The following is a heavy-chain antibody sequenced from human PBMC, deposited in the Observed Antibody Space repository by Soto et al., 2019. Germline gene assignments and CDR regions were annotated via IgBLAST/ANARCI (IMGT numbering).Heavy chain of an antibody. CDR2: IRTISSAI. Sequence: QLVESGGGLVQPGGSVRLSCAASGFTFSDYPMNWVRQAPGKGLEWVSSIRTISSAIYFADSVRGRFTISRDNARNSLYLQMTSLRDEDTAVYYCARETPSFDSWGQGTQVTVSS. V-gene: IGHV3-48*02. CDR3: ARETPSFDS. D-gene: IGHD2-15*01. CDR1: GFTFSDYP. J-gene: IGHJ4*02.